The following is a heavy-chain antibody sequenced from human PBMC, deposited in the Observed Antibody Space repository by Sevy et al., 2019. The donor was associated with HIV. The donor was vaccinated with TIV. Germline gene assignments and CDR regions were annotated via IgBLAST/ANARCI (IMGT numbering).Heavy chain of an antibody. Sequence: ASVTVSCKASGYTFTSYDINWVRQATGQGLEWMGWMNPNSGNTGYAQKFQGRVTITRNTSISTAYMELSSLRSEDTAVYYCARGYYYGSGSYYKHDYYYYGMDVWGQGTTVTVSS. CDR3: ARGYYYGSGSYYKHDYYYYGMDV. J-gene: IGHJ6*02. V-gene: IGHV1-8*03. CDR1: GYTFTSYD. D-gene: IGHD3-10*01. CDR2: MNPNSGNT.